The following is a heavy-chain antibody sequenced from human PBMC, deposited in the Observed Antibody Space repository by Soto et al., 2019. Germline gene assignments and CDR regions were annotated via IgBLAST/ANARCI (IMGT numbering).Heavy chain of an antibody. CDR3: ARRVPYYGMDV. CDR2: IYYSGST. Sequence: PSEALSVTCTVSGGSISSSSYYWGWLRQPPGKGLEWIASIYYSGSTYYNPSLKSRVTISEDTSKNQFSLKRSSVTAADTSVDYCARRVPYYGMDVWGQGTTVTVS. D-gene: IGHD3-10*01. J-gene: IGHJ6*02. CDR1: GGSISSSSYY. V-gene: IGHV4-39*01.